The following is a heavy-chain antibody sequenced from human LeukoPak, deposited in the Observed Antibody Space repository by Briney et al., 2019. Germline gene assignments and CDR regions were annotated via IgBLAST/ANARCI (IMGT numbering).Heavy chain of an antibody. CDR2: IYYSGST. Sequence: SETLSLTCTVSGGSISSYYWSWIWQPPGKGLEWIGYIYYSGSTNYNPSLKSRVTISVDTSKNQFSLKLSSVTAADTAVYYCARVEYYDSSGYYVDYWGQGTLVTVSS. CDR3: ARVEYYDSSGYYVDY. V-gene: IGHV4-59*01. CDR1: GGSISSYY. J-gene: IGHJ4*02. D-gene: IGHD3-22*01.